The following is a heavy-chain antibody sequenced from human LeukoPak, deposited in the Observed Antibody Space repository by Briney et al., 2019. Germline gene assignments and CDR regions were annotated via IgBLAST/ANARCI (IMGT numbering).Heavy chain of an antibody. V-gene: IGHV4-4*02. Sequence: KPSGTLSLTCGVSGGSITTTNYWSWVRQPPGKGLEWIGEVHLDGRTNYNPSLESRLTMSVDVSENQVSLKLTSVTAADTAVYYCAREGGFYRPLDYSGQGTLVTVSS. CDR1: GGSITTTNY. D-gene: IGHD3-3*01. J-gene: IGHJ4*02. CDR3: AREGGFYRPLDY. CDR2: VHLDGRT.